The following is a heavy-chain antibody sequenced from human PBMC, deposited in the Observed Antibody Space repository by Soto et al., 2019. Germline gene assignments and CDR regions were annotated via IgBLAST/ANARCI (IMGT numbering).Heavy chain of an antibody. Sequence: EVQLLESGGGLVQPRGSLRLSCAASGFTFGSFGMSWVRQAPGKGLEWVSAISATAGSTYYANSVKGRFTFSRDNSKNTLYLQMNSLRADDTAVYYCAKDRGFSYGYGFDYWGQGTLVTVSS. CDR1: GFTFGSFG. CDR3: AKDRGFSYGYGFDY. J-gene: IGHJ4*02. V-gene: IGHV3-23*01. D-gene: IGHD5-18*01. CDR2: ISATAGST.